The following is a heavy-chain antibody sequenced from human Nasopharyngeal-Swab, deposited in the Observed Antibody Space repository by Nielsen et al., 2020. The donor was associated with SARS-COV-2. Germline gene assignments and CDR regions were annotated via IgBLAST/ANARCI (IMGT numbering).Heavy chain of an antibody. CDR1: GGSISSYY. J-gene: IGHJ4*02. V-gene: IGHV4-59*01. CDR2: IYYSGST. CDR3: ARGLPSYYDSSGYYSD. Sequence: SETLSLTCTVSGGSISSYYWSWIRQPPGKGLEWIGYIYYSGSTNYNPPLKSRVTISVDTSKNQFSLKLSSVTAADTAVYYCARGLPSYYDSSGYYSDWGQGTLVTVSS. D-gene: IGHD3-22*01.